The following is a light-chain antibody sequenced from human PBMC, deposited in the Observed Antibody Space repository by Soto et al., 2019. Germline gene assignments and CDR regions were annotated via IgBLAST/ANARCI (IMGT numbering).Light chain of an antibody. J-gene: IGKJ1*01. Sequence: DIQMTQSPSSLSASVGDRVTITCRASQSISNYLNWYQQKPGKAPKLLIFAASSLQSGVPSRFSGSRSGPDFTLTISSLQPEDFATYYCQQSYSGPPTFGQGTKVDIK. CDR1: QSISNY. CDR3: QQSYSGPPT. V-gene: IGKV1-39*01. CDR2: AAS.